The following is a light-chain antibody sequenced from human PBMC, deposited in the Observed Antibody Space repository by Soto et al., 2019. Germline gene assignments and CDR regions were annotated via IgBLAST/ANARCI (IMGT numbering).Light chain of an antibody. CDR3: SSYTSTNTPVV. CDR2: EVS. V-gene: IGLV2-14*01. CDR1: SSDVGGYNY. Sequence: SALTQPASVAWSPGQTITISCTGTSSDVGGYNYVSWYQHNPGKAPKLLTYEVSNRPSGVSDRFSGSKSDNMASLTISGLQAEDEADYYCSSYTSTNTPVVFGGGTKVTVL. J-gene: IGLJ2*01.